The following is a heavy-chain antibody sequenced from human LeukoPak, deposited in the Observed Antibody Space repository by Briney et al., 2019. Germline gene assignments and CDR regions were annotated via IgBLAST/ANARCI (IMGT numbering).Heavy chain of an antibody. CDR2: IWYDGSNK. Sequence: GGSLRLSCAASGFTFSSYGMHWVRQAPGKGLEWVAVIWYDGSNKYYADSVKGRFTISRDNSKNTLYLQMNSLRAEDTAVYYCARDLAADSSGYFFDYWGQGTLVTVSP. V-gene: IGHV3-33*01. J-gene: IGHJ4*02. CDR1: GFTFSSYG. CDR3: ARDLAADSSGYFFDY. D-gene: IGHD3-22*01.